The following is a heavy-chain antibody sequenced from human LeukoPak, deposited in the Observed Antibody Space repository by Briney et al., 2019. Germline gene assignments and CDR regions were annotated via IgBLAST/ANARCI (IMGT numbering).Heavy chain of an antibody. Sequence: PGGSLRLSCAASGFTFSSYAMHWVRQAPGKGLEWVAVISYDGSNKYYADSVKGRFTISRDNSKNTLYLQMNSLRAEDTAVYYCARDLEVRWGQGTLVTVSS. V-gene: IGHV3-30*04. CDR1: GFTFSSYA. CDR3: ARDLEVR. D-gene: IGHD3-3*01. CDR2: ISYDGSNK. J-gene: IGHJ4*02.